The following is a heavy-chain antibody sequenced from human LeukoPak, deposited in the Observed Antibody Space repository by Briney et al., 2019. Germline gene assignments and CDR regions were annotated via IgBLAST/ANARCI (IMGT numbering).Heavy chain of an antibody. V-gene: IGHV1-18*01. CDR1: GYTFTSFG. D-gene: IGHD5-12*01. CDR2: ISAYNGNS. CDR3: ARDLNRDGYNH. J-gene: IGHJ4*02. Sequence: GASVKVSCKASGYTFTSFGISWVRQAPGQGPEWMGWISAYNGNSNYVQKFQGRVTVTTDTSTSTAYMELSSLRSEDTAVYYCARDLNRDGYNHWGQGTLVTVSS.